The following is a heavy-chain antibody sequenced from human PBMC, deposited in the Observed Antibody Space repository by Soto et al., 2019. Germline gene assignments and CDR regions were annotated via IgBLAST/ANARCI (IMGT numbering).Heavy chain of an antibody. D-gene: IGHD3-3*01. CDR3: ARGSDFWSGHKPGDYYYYGMDV. J-gene: IGHJ6*02. CDR2: IYYSGST. Sequence: SETLSLTCTVSGGSISSGGYYWSWIRQHPGKGLEWIGYIYYSGSTYYNPSLKSRVTISVDTSKNQFSLKLSSVTAADTAVYYCARGSDFWSGHKPGDYYYYGMDVWGQGTTVTVSS. V-gene: IGHV4-31*03. CDR1: GGSISSGGYY.